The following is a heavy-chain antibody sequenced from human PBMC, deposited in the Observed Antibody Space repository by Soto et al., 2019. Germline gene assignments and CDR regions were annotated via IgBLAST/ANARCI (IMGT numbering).Heavy chain of an antibody. Sequence: GASLRLSCAASGFAFSSHWMHWFRQVPGKGLVWVAHITADGSSATYADSVKGRFTISRDNAKNTLDLQMNTLRGEDTAVYYCADLFAGFDIWGQGTMVTVSS. CDR1: GFAFSSHW. CDR2: ITADGSSA. J-gene: IGHJ3*02. CDR3: ADLFAGFDI. V-gene: IGHV3-74*01.